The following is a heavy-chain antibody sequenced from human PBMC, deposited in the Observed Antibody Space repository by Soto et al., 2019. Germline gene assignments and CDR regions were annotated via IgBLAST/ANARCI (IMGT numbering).Heavy chain of an antibody. CDR3: ARFGRFLDITRRGMDV. D-gene: IGHD3-3*01. Sequence: SETLSLTCAVYGGSFSGYYWSWIRQPPGKGLEWIGEINHSGSTNYNPSLKSRVTISVDTSKNQFSLKLSSVTAADTAVYYCARFGRFLDITRRGMDVWGQGTTVTVSS. CDR2: INHSGST. V-gene: IGHV4-34*01. CDR1: GGSFSGYY. J-gene: IGHJ6*02.